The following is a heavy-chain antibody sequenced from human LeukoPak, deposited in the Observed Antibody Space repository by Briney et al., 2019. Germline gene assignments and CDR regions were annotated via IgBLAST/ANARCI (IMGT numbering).Heavy chain of an antibody. Sequence: GGSLRLSCAASGFTFSSYAMHWVRQAPGKGLEYVSAISSNGGSTYYANSVKGRFTISRDNSKNTLYLQMGSLRAEDTAVYYCATIGSGSYPGAFDIWGQGTMVTVSS. D-gene: IGHD1-26*01. V-gene: IGHV3-64*01. CDR2: ISSNGGST. CDR3: ATIGSGSYPGAFDI. CDR1: GFTFSSYA. J-gene: IGHJ3*02.